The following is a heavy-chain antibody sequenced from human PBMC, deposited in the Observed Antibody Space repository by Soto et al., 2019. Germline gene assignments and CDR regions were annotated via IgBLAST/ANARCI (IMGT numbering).Heavy chain of an antibody. CDR1: NYSISSGYH. V-gene: IGHV4-38-2*02. Sequence: SETLSLTCIVSNYSISSGYHWGWIRQPPGKGLEGIGTIYQSGNTYQNPSLKSRVILSIDTSKNQFSLNLRNVTAADTAVYYCVRGKVNFHFWGKG. CDR2: IYQSGNT. J-gene: IGHJ4*02. CDR3: VRGKVNFHF.